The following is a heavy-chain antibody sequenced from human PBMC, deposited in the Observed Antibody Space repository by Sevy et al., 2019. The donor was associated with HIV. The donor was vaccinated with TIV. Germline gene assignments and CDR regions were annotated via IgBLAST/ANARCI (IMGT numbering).Heavy chain of an antibody. V-gene: IGHV3-23*01. CDR1: GFTFSSYA. CDR2: ISGSGDFT. CDR3: AKDGVYGGNFEYFQH. D-gene: IGHD4-17*01. J-gene: IGHJ1*01. Sequence: GGSLRLSCAASGFTFSSYAMSWVRQAPGKGLEWVSSISGSGDFTYYADSVKGRFTISRDNSKNTLYLQMNSLRADDTAVYYCAKDGVYGGNFEYFQHWGQGTLVTVSS.